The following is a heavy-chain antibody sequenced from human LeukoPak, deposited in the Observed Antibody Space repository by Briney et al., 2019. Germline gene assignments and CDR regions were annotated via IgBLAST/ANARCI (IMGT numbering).Heavy chain of an antibody. J-gene: IGHJ4*02. D-gene: IGHD3-10*01. V-gene: IGHV3-30*04. CDR2: VAYDGINK. CDR1: GFTFRSYA. Sequence: GGSLRLSCAASGFTFRSYAMHWVRQAPGKGLERVAVVAYDGINKFYADSVKGRFTISRDNSRNTMYLQMNSLSPEDTAVYYCARDPQAYYYGSGSPAIWGQGTLVTVSS. CDR3: ARDPQAYYYGSGSPAI.